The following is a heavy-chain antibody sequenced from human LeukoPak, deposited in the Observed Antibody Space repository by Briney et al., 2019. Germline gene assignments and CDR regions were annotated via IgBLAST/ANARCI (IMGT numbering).Heavy chain of an antibody. CDR1: GSRFTSYW. D-gene: IGHD3-10*01. CDR2: IYPGDSDT. V-gene: IGHV5-51*01. Sequence: GASLKISCKGSGSRFTSYWIGWVRQMPGKGLEWMGIIYPGDSDTRYSPSFQGQVTISADKSISTAYLQWSSLKASDTAMYYCAIDYYGSGSYLDYWGQGTLVTVSS. CDR3: AIDYYGSGSYLDY. J-gene: IGHJ4*02.